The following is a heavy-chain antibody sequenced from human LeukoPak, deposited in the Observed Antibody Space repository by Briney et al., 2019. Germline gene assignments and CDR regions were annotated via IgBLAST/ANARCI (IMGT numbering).Heavy chain of an antibody. CDR1: GYTFTGYY. Sequence: ASVKVSCRASGYTFTGYYMHWVRQAPGQGLEWMGWINPNSGGTNYAQKFQGRVTMTRDTSISTAYMELSRLRSDDTAVYYCARELYGGNSEGYWGQGTLVTVSS. D-gene: IGHD4-17*01. J-gene: IGHJ4*02. V-gene: IGHV1-2*02. CDR2: INPNSGGT. CDR3: ARELYGGNSEGY.